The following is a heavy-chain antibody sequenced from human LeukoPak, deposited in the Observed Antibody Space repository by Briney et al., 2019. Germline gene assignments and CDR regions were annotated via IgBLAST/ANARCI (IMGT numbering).Heavy chain of an antibody. J-gene: IGHJ5*02. CDR1: GFTFSSYS. CDR2: ISDSSSYI. CDR3: ASPALGQVTMKP. D-gene: IGHD3-22*01. V-gene: IGHV3-21*01. Sequence: PGGSLRLSCAASGFTFSSYSMHWVRQAPGKGLEWVSSISDSSSYIYYADSVKGRFTISRDNAKNSLYLRMNSLRAEGTAMYYCASPALGQVTMKPWGQGTLVTVSS.